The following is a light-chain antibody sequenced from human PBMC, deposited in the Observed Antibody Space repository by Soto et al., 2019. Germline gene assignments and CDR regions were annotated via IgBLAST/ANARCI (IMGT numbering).Light chain of an antibody. J-gene: IGLJ3*02. CDR2: EVT. V-gene: IGLV2-14*01. CDR3: SSYTTSSTLV. CDR1: SSDVGPYNY. Sequence: QSALTPPASVSGSPGQSITISCTGTSSDVGPYNYVSWYQHHPGKAPKLLIYEVTKRPSGVSNRFSGSKSGNTASLTISGLQAEDEADYYCSSYTTSSTLVFGGGTKVTVL.